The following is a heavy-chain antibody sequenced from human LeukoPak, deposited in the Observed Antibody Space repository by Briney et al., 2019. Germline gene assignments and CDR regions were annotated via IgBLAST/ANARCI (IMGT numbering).Heavy chain of an antibody. V-gene: IGHV4-59*12. CDR1: GGSISSYY. CDR3: ARSPKFSSGYDLLYYFDY. D-gene: IGHD5-12*01. CDR2: MYYTGST. Sequence: SEALSLTCTVSGGSISSYYWGWIRQPPGKGLEWIGYMYYTGSTNYNPSLKSRVTISVDTSKNQFSLKLSSVTAADTAVYYCARSPKFSSGYDLLYYFDYWGQGTLVTVSS. J-gene: IGHJ4*02.